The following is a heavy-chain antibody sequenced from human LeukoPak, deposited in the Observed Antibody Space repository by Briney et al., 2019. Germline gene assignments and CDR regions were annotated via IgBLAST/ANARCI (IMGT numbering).Heavy chain of an antibody. V-gene: IGHV3-69-1*01. CDR1: GGSISSSSYY. CDR3: ARSCSGCSEIDY. D-gene: IGHD6-25*01. CDR2: ISSTSYI. Sequence: ETLSLTCTVSGGSISSSSYYWGWIRQPPGKGLEWVSSISSTSYIYYADLVKGRFTISRDNAKNSPYLQMNSLRAEDTAVYYCARSCSGCSEIDYWGQGTLVTVSS. J-gene: IGHJ4*02.